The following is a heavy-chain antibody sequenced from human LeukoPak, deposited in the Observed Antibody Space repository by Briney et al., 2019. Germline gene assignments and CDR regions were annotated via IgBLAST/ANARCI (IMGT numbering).Heavy chain of an antibody. V-gene: IGHV3-30*02. CDR3: AKGKGNCGGDCRAKDYYYYYMDV. CDR2: IRYDGSNK. D-gene: IGHD2-21*01. CDR1: GFTFSSYG. Sequence: PGGSLRLSCAASGFTFSSYGMHWVRQVPAKGLEWVAFIRYDGSNKYYADSVKGRFTISRDNSKNTLYLQMNSLRAEDTAVYYCAKGKGNCGGDCRAKDYYYYYMDVWGKGTTVTVSS. J-gene: IGHJ6*03.